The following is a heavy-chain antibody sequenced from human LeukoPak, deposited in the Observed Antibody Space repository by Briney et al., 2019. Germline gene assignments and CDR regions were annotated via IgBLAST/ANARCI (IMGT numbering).Heavy chain of an antibody. Sequence: ASVKVSCKASGYTFTSYYIHWLRQAPGQGLEWMGIINPGGGNTNYAQKFQGRVTMTWDTSTSTVYMELTSLRSEDTAVFYCAGGRGWNLVADRLEGGYFDYWGQGTLVTVSS. CDR3: AGGRGWNLVADRLEGGYFDY. V-gene: IGHV1-46*01. J-gene: IGHJ4*02. CDR1: GYTFTSYY. D-gene: IGHD1-26*01. CDR2: INPGGGNT.